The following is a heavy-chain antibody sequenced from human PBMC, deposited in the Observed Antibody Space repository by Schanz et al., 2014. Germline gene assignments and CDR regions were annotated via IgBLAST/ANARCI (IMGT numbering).Heavy chain of an antibody. CDR3: ARDSRPNYDFLTAYYSIDY. CDR2: ISSSGSYI. D-gene: IGHD3-9*01. V-gene: IGHV3-21*01. J-gene: IGHJ4*02. CDR1: EFTFSSYK. Sequence: EVQLVESGGGLVKPGGSLRLSCEASEFTFSSYKMNWVRQAPGKGLEWVSSISSSGSYIHYADSVKGRFIISRDNAKNTLYLQMNSLRAEDTAVYYCARDSRPNYDFLTAYYSIDYWGQGTLVTVSS.